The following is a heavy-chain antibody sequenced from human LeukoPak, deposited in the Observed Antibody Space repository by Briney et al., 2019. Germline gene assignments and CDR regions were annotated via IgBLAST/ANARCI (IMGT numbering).Heavy chain of an antibody. CDR1: GGSISSYS. J-gene: IGHJ6*03. D-gene: IGHD6-13*01. Sequence: SETLSLTCTVSGGSISSYSWNWIRQPPGKGLEWIGSIYYSGSTYYNPSLKSRVTISVDTSKNQFSLKLSSVTAADTAVYYCARDNIAAAGTIVQWLGYYYYYYMDVWGKGTTVTVSS. V-gene: IGHV4-39*07. CDR2: IYYSGST. CDR3: ARDNIAAAGTIVQWLGYYYYYYMDV.